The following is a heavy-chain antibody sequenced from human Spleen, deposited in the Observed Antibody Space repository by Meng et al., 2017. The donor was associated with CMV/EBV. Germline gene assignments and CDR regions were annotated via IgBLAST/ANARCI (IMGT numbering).Heavy chain of an antibody. CDR1: GFSVSSNY. CDR2: IYTGGTT. V-gene: IGHV3-66*02. Sequence: GGSLRLSCAASGFSVSSNYMSWVRQAPGKGLEWVSVIYTGGTTYADSVKGRFTISRDNSMNTLYLQMNSLRGDDTALYYCARVDPFDIWGQGTMVTVSS. CDR3: ARVDPFDI. J-gene: IGHJ3*02.